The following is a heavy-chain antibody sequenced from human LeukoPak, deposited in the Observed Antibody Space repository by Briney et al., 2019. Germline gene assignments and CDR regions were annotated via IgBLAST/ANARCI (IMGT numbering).Heavy chain of an antibody. CDR2: FSGSGGNT. J-gene: IGHJ4*02. CDR1: GFTFSSYA. Sequence: PGGSLRLSCAASGFTFSSYAMYWVRQAPGKGLEWVSTFSGSGGNTYYTDSVKGRFTISRDNSKNTLYLQMIRLSPEATAVYYYAKATARTPYYWGQGTLVTVSS. CDR3: AKATARTPYY. D-gene: IGHD1-14*01. V-gene: IGHV3-23*01.